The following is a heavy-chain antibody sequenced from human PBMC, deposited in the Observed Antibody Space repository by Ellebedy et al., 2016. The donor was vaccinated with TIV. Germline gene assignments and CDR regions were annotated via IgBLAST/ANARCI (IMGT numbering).Heavy chain of an antibody. D-gene: IGHD3-9*01. Sequence: GASLKISCKGSGYSFTSYWISWVRQMRGKGLEWMGRIDPSDSYTNYSPSFQGHVTIPADKSITTAYLQWSSLKASDTAMYYCARLDYDILTGPDYWGQGPLVTVSS. J-gene: IGHJ4*02. CDR2: IDPSDSYT. V-gene: IGHV5-10-1*01. CDR3: ARLDYDILTGPDY. CDR1: GYSFTSYW.